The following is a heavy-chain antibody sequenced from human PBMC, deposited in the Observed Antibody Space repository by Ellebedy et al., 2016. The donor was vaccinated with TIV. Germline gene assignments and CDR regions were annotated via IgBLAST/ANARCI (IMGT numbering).Heavy chain of an antibody. V-gene: IGHV3-7*01. CDR2: IRRDASEK. J-gene: IGHJ3*02. Sequence: GESLKISCAASGFTFSTYWMTWVRQAPGKGLERVANIRRDASEKYYVDSVKGRFTISRDNAKNSLYLQMNSLRAEDTAVYYCARDRGGQYSSDGYYDAFDIWGQGTMVTVS. D-gene: IGHD3-22*01. CDR1: GFTFSTYW. CDR3: ARDRGGQYSSDGYYDAFDI.